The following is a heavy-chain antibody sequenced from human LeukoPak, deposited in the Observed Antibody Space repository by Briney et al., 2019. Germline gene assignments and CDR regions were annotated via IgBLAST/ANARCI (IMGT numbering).Heavy chain of an antibody. Sequence: GGSLRLSCAASGFTVSSNYMSWVHQAPGKGLEWVSVIYSGGSTYYADSVKGRFTISRDNSKNTLYLQMNSLRAEDTAVYYCARERRRYYGMDVWGQGTTVTVSS. J-gene: IGHJ6*02. CDR2: IYSGGST. D-gene: IGHD6-25*01. V-gene: IGHV3-53*01. CDR3: ARERRRYYGMDV. CDR1: GFTVSSNY.